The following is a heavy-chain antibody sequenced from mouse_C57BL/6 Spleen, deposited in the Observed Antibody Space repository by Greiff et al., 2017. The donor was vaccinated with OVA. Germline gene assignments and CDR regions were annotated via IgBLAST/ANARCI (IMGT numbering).Heavy chain of an antibody. Sequence: QVQLKESGAELVRPGTSVKMSCKASGYTFTNYWIGWAKQRPGHGLEWIGDIYPGGGYTNYNEKFKGKATLTADKSSSTAYMQFSSLTSEDSAIYYCARSGSSGSDYWGQGTTLTVSS. V-gene: IGHV1-63*01. J-gene: IGHJ2*01. CDR3: ARSGSSGSDY. D-gene: IGHD3-2*02. CDR1: GYTFTNYW. CDR2: IYPGGGYT.